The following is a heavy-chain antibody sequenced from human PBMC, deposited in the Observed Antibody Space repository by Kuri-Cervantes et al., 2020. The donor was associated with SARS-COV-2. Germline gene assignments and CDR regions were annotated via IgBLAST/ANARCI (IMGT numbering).Heavy chain of an antibody. CDR3: ARDKGLGYPFDY. D-gene: IGHD5-18*01. J-gene: IGHJ4*02. Sequence: LSLTCAASGFTFSSYWMSWVRQAPGKGLEWVSSISSSSSYIYYADSVKGRFTISRDNAKNSLYLQMNSLRAEDTAVYYCARDKGLGYPFDYWGQGTLVTVSS. V-gene: IGHV3-21*01. CDR1: GFTFSSYW. CDR2: ISSSSSYI.